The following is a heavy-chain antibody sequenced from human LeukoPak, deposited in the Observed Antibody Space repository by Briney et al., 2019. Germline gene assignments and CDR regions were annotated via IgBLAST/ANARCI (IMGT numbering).Heavy chain of an antibody. CDR2: IYYSGST. Sequence: SETLSLTCAVSGGSISSNSYYWGWIRQPPGKGLEWIGSIYYSGSTYYNPSLKSRVTISVDTSKNQFSLKLSSVTAADTAVYYCARRVGAGDAFDIWGQGTMVTVSS. V-gene: IGHV4-39*07. D-gene: IGHD1-26*01. CDR1: GGSISSNSYY. CDR3: ARRVGAGDAFDI. J-gene: IGHJ3*02.